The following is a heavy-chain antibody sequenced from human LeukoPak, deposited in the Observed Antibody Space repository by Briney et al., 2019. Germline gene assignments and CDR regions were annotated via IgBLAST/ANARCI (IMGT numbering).Heavy chain of an antibody. CDR3: AREIGELPEVWFDP. Sequence: ASVKVSCKASGYTFTSYGIIWVRQAPGQGLEWMGWISAYNGNTNYAQKLQGRVTITTDTSTSTAYMELRSLRSDDTAVYYCAREIGELPEVWFDPWGQGTLVTVSS. J-gene: IGHJ5*02. CDR2: ISAYNGNT. D-gene: IGHD3-10*01. CDR1: GYTFTSYG. V-gene: IGHV1-18*01.